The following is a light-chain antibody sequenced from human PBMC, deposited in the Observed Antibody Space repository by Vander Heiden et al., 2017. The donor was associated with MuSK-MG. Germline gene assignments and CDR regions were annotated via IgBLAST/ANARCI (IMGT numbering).Light chain of an antibody. CDR2: EVT. V-gene: IGLV2-23*02. Sequence: QSALTQPASVSVSPGQSITISCPGTSGDVGSYNLVSWYQQHPGTALKLMIYEVTKAPSGVSVRFSGYKSGNTASLTISGRQDEDDADYYCCSYTRSSTLIFGGGTKVTVL. J-gene: IGLJ2*01. CDR3: CSYTRSSTLI. CDR1: SGDVGSYNL.